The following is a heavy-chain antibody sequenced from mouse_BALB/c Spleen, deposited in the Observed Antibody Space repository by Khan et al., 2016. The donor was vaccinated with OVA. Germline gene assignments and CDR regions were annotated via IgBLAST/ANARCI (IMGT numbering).Heavy chain of an antibody. CDR1: GYTFTDYY. CDR2: ISPGSGDT. J-gene: IGHJ3*01. V-gene: IGHV1-77*01. D-gene: IGHD1-2*01. Sequence: QVQLQQSGAELARPGASVKLSCKASGYTFTDYYINWVKQRTGQGLEWIGEISPGSGDTYYNEKFKGKVTLTADKSSSTAYMQLSCLTSVDSAVYFCARRNYFGYTFAYWGQGTLVTVSA. CDR3: ARRNYFGYTFAY.